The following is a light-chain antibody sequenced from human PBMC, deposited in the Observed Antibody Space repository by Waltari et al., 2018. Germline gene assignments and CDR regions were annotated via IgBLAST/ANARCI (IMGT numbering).Light chain of an antibody. J-gene: IGLJ3*02. CDR3: QVWDSSSDHRV. Sequence: SYVLTQPPSVSVAPGKPARITCGGNHIGRKSVHWYQQKPGQAPVLVVYDDSDRPSGIPERFSGSNSGNTATLTISRVEAGDEADYYCQVWDSSSDHRVFGGGTKLTVL. CDR1: HIGRKS. CDR2: DDS. V-gene: IGLV3-21*03.